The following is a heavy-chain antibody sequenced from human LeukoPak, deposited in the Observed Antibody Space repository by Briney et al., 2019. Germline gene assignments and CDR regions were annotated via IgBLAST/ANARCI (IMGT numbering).Heavy chain of an antibody. V-gene: IGHV1-69*13. D-gene: IGHD1-14*01. J-gene: IGHJ4*02. CDR2: IIPIFGTA. CDR1: GGTFSSYA. Sequence: ASVKVSCKASGGTFSSYAISWVRQAPGQGLEWMGGIIPIFGTANYEQKFQGRVTITADESTSTAYMELSSLRSEDTAVYYCATTRTGWTDYWGQGTLVTVSS. CDR3: ATTRTGWTDY.